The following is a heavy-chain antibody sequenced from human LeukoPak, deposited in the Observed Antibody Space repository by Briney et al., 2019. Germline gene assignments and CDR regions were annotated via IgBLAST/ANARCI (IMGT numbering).Heavy chain of an antibody. J-gene: IGHJ4*02. V-gene: IGHV3-7*01. CDR1: GFTFSSYW. D-gene: IGHD5-18*01. CDR2: IKQDGSEK. CDR3: ARDTTGQLWLRDYFDY. Sequence: GGSLRLSCVASGFTFSSYWMSWVRQAPGKGLEWVANIKQDGSEKYYVDSVKGRFTISRDNAKNSLYLQMNSLRAEDTAVYYCARDTTGQLWLRDYFDYWGQGTLVTVSS.